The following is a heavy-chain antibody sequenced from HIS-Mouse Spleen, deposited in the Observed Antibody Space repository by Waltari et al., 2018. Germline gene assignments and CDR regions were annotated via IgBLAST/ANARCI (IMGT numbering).Heavy chain of an antibody. J-gene: IGHJ4*02. CDR2: ISSSSSYI. D-gene: IGHD3-10*01. V-gene: IGHV3-21*01. CDR3: ARFGGQSDFDY. CDR1: GFTFSSYS. Sequence: EVQLVESGGGLVKPGGSRRLSCAAAGFTFSSYSMNWFRQAPGKGLEWVSSISSSSSYIYYADSVKGRFTISRDNAKNSLYLQMNSLRAEDTAVYYCARFGGQSDFDYWGQGTLVTVSS.